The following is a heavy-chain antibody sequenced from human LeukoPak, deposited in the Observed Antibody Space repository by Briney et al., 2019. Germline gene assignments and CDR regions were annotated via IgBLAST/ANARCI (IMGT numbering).Heavy chain of an antibody. CDR1: GYTFTSYG. Sequence: EASVKVSCKASGYTFTSYGISWVRQAPGQGLEWMGIINPSGGSTSYAQKFQGRVTMTRDTSTSTVYMELSSLRSEDTAVYYCASSQWELLLYYGMDVWGQGTTVTVSS. V-gene: IGHV1-46*01. CDR3: ASSQWELLLYYGMDV. J-gene: IGHJ6*02. CDR2: INPSGGST. D-gene: IGHD1-26*01.